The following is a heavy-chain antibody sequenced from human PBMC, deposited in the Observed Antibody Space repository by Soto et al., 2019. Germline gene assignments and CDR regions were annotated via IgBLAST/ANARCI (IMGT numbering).Heavy chain of an antibody. CDR3: ARGDGDYEDSHWFDP. CDR2: ISYDGSNK. D-gene: IGHD4-17*01. CDR1: GFTFSSYA. J-gene: IGHJ5*02. Sequence: ESGGGVVQPGRSLRLSCAASGFTFSSYAMHWVRQAPGKGLEWVAVISYDGSNKYYADSVKGRFTISRDNSKNTLYLQMNSLRAEDTAVYYCARGDGDYEDSHWFDPWGQGTLVTVSS. V-gene: IGHV3-30-3*01.